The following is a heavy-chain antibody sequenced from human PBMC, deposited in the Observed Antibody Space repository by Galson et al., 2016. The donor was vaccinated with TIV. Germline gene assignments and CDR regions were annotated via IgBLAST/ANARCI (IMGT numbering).Heavy chain of an antibody. D-gene: IGHD2-2*01. J-gene: IGHJ6*02. V-gene: IGHV1-69*13. Sequence: SVKVSCKASGVTFSLHAISWVRQAPGQGLEWMGGIIPMFGTANYAQKFQGRATITADESTNTAYMELGSLGSEDAAVYYCARPREGVQHQHYYSMDVWGQGTTITVSS. CDR3: ARPREGVQHQHYYSMDV. CDR2: IIPMFGTA. CDR1: GVTFSLHA.